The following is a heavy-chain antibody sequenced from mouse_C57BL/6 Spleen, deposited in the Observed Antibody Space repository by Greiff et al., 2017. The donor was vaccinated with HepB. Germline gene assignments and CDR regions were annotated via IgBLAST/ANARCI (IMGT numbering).Heavy chain of an antibody. CDR3: ARKAVTTDLGYFDY. Sequence: QQSCKASGYTFTSYWMHWVKQRPGQGLEWIGNINPSNGGTNYNEKFKSKATLTVDKSSSTAYMQLSSLTSEDSAVYYCARKAVTTDLGYFDYWGQGTTLTVSS. V-gene: IGHV1-53*01. CDR2: INPSNGGT. CDR1: GYTFTSYW. D-gene: IGHD1-1*01. J-gene: IGHJ2*01.